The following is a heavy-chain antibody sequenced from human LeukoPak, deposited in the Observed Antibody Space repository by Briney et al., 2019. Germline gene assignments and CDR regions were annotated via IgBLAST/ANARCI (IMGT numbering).Heavy chain of an antibody. CDR2: IKQDGSEK. CDR3: ARARLGELYISENYFDY. J-gene: IGHJ4*02. V-gene: IGHV3-7*01. CDR1: GFTFSSYW. Sequence: PGGSLRLSCAASGFTFSSYWMSWVRQAPGKGLEWVANIKQDGSEKYYVDSVKGRFTISRDNAKNSLYLQMNSLRAEDTAVYYCARARLGELYISENYFDYWGQGTLVTVSS. D-gene: IGHD3-10*01.